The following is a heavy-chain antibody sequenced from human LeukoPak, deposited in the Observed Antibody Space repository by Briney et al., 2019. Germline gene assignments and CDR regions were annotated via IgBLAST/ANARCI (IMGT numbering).Heavy chain of an antibody. J-gene: IGHJ4*02. Sequence: SVKVSCKASGGTFSSYAISWVRQAPGQGLEWMGGIIPIFGTANYAQKFQGRATITADESTSTAYMELSSLRSEDTAVYYCARDFADYYDSSGYSCGYWGQGTLVTVSS. CDR2: IIPIFGTA. V-gene: IGHV1-69*13. D-gene: IGHD3-22*01. CDR1: GGTFSSYA. CDR3: ARDFADYYDSSGYSCGY.